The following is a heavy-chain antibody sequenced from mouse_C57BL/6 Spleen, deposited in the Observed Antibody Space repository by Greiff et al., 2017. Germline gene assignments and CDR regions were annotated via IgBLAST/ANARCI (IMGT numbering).Heavy chain of an antibody. CDR1: GYTFTSYW. D-gene: IGHD2-1*01. CDR3: ARWDGNYLHFDY. J-gene: IGHJ2*01. Sequence: QVQLQQPGAELVRPGSSVRLSCKASGYTFTSYWMHWVKQRPIQGLEWIGNIDPSDSETHYNQKFKDKATLTVDKSSSTAYMQLSSLTSEDSAVYYCARWDGNYLHFDYWGQGTTLTVSS. CDR2: IDPSDSET. V-gene: IGHV1-52*01.